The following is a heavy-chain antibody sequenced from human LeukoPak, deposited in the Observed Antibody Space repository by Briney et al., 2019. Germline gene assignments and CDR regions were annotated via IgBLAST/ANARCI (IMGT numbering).Heavy chain of an antibody. CDR2: VYYSGST. CDR1: GGSISSSNYY. Sequence: PSETLSLTCTVSGGSISSSNYYWGWIRQPPGKGLEWIGSVYYSGSTYYNPSLKSRVTISVDRSKNQFSLKLSSVTAADTAVYYCARATYDSSGYYGGTDYWGQGTLVTVSS. CDR3: ARATYDSSGYYGGTDY. V-gene: IGHV4-39*07. J-gene: IGHJ4*02. D-gene: IGHD3-22*01.